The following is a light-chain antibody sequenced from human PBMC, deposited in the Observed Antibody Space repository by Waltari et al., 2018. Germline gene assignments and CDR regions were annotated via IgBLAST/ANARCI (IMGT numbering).Light chain of an antibody. J-gene: IGKJ2*01. CDR2: GAS. Sequence: EILMTQSPATLSVSPGETATLSCRASQSISRNLAWYQQKPGQAPRLLICGASTRATGVPDKFSGSGSGTDFILTISSLQSEDLAVYYCQQYNNWRTFGQGTKLEIK. CDR1: QSISRN. V-gene: IGKV3-15*01. CDR3: QQYNNWRT.